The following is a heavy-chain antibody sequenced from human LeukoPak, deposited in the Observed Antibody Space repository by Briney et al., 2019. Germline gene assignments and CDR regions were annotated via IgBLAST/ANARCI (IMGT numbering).Heavy chain of an antibody. Sequence: PGGSLRLSCAASGFTFDDYAMHWVRQAPGKGLEWVSGISWNSGSIGYADSVKGRFTISRDNAKNSLYLQMNSLRAEDTALYYCAKDRHGDYGNYMDVWGKGTTVTISS. J-gene: IGHJ6*03. V-gene: IGHV3-9*01. CDR2: ISWNSGSI. CDR3: AKDRHGDYGNYMDV. D-gene: IGHD4-17*01. CDR1: GFTFDDYA.